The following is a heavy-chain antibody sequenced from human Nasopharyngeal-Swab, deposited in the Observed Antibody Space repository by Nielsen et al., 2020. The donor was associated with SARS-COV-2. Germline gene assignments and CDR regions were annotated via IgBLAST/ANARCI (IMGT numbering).Heavy chain of an antibody. CDR2: IYPGDSDT. CDR3: ASGRRAGATVLDY. V-gene: IGHV5-51*01. D-gene: IGHD1-26*01. Sequence: GGSLRLSCKGSGYSFTSYWIGWVRQMPGKGLEWMGIIYPGDSDTRYSPSFQGQVTISADKSISTAYLQWSSLKASDTAMYYCASGRRAGATVLDYWGQETLVTVSS. CDR1: GYSFTSYW. J-gene: IGHJ4*02.